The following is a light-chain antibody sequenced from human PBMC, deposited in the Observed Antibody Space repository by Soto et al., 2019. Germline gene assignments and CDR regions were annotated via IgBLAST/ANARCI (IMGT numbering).Light chain of an antibody. Sequence: DIQMTQSPSSLSASVGDRVTITCRASQSINIYLNWYQLEPGKAPKLLIYAASNLQFGVPSRFSGSGSGTDFTLTISGLHPEDFTTYFCHQAYSTSYTFGQGTKVDIK. CDR1: QSINIY. CDR3: HQAYSTSYT. J-gene: IGKJ2*01. CDR2: AAS. V-gene: IGKV1-39*01.